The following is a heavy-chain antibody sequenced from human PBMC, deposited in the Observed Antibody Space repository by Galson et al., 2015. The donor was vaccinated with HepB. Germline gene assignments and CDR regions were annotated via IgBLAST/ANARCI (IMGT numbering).Heavy chain of an antibody. CDR1: GFTFRSYG. CDR3: ARDSPRGSSNSLYNWFDP. CDR2: IWYDGSDK. J-gene: IGHJ5*02. Sequence: SLRLSCAASGFTFRSYGIHWVRQAPGKGLEWVAVIWYDGSDKYYGDSVKGRFIISRDNSKNTAYLQMNSLRAEDTAVYYCARDSPRGSSNSLYNWFDPWGQGTLVTVSS. D-gene: IGHD6-13*01. V-gene: IGHV3-33*08.